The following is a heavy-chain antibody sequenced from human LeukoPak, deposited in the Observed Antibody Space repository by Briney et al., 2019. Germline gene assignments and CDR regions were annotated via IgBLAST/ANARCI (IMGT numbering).Heavy chain of an antibody. CDR1: GFTFSSYS. Sequence: PGGSLRLSCAASGFTFSSYSMNWVRQAPGKGLEWVSSISSSSSYIYYADSVKGRFTISRDNAKNSLYLQMNSLRAEDTAVYYCARDTAPGRIFDYWGQGTLVTVSS. CDR2: ISSSSSYI. D-gene: IGHD3-3*02. J-gene: IGHJ4*02. V-gene: IGHV3-21*01. CDR3: ARDTAPGRIFDY.